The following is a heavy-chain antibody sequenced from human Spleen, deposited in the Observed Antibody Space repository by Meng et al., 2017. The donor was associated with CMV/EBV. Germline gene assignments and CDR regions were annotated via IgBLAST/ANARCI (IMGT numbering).Heavy chain of an antibody. CDR1: GFNFNNYW. CDR2: INEDGSET. CDR3: ARDPRGDGGVTFDY. Sequence: GGSLRLSCVGSGFNFNNYWMNWVRQAPGKGLEWVANINEDGSETYYLDSVKGRFTISRDNAKNSLFLQMNSLRADDTAVYYCARDPRGDGGVTFDYWGQGILVTVPQ. V-gene: IGHV3-7*01. J-gene: IGHJ4*02. D-gene: IGHD5-24*01.